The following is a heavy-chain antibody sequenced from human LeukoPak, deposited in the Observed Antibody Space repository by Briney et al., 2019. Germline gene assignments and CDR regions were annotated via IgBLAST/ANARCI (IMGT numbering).Heavy chain of an antibody. Sequence: ASVKVSCKASGYTFTAYYLHWVRQAPGQGLEWMGWINPNSGGTNYAQKFRGRVTMTRDTSITTAYMELSRLRSDDTAVYYCARDLDYYGSGSFFNIWGQGTMVTVSS. V-gene: IGHV1-2*02. CDR3: ARDLDYYGSGSFFNI. CDR1: GYTFTAYY. D-gene: IGHD3-10*01. CDR2: INPNSGGT. J-gene: IGHJ3*02.